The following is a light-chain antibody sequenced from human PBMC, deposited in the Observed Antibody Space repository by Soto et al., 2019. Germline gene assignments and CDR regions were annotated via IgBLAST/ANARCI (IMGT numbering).Light chain of an antibody. Sequence: EIVMTQSPATLSVSPGERATLSCRASQSVSSNLAWYQQKPGQAPRLLIYGASTRATGIPARFSGSGSGTEFTLTISSLQSEDFVVYYCQQYNNWPPLTLGGGTKVEIK. J-gene: IGKJ4*01. CDR2: GAS. CDR3: QQYNNWPPLT. CDR1: QSVSSN. V-gene: IGKV3-15*01.